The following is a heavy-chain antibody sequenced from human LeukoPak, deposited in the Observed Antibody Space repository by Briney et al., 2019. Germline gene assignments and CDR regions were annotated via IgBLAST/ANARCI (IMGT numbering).Heavy chain of an antibody. CDR3: ARRKRSGSYRIDY. CDR1: GGSISSSTYY. V-gene: IGHV4-39*07. Sequence: SETLSLTCSVSGGSISSSTYYWSWIRQPPGKGLERIGEINHSGSTNYNPSLKSRVTISVDTSKNQFSLKLSSVTAADTAVYYCARRKRSGSYRIDYWGQGTLVTVSS. D-gene: IGHD1-26*01. J-gene: IGHJ4*02. CDR2: INHSGST.